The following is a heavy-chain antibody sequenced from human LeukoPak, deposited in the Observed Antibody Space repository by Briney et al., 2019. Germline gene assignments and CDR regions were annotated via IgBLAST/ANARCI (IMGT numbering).Heavy chain of an antibody. CDR1: GW. J-gene: IGHJ4*02. CDR2: INHVGTAT. CDR3: ASVFDS. Sequence: GGSLGLSCAGSGWMHWVRQVPGKGLVWVSGINHVGTATYYADSVKGRFTISRDNAKNTVSLQMNSLSAEDTAVYYCASVFDSWGQGFLVTVSS. V-gene: IGHV3-74*01.